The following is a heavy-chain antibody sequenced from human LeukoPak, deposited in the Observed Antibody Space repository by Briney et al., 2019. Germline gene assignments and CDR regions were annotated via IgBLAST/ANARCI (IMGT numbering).Heavy chain of an antibody. Sequence: PGGTLRLSCAASGFTFSSYEMNWVRHAQGKVLEWVSYISSSGSTIYYADSVKGRFTISRDNAKNSLYLQMNSLRAEDTAVYYCAELGITMIGGVWGKGTTVTISS. J-gene: IGHJ6*04. V-gene: IGHV3-48*03. CDR2: ISSSGSTI. D-gene: IGHD3-10*02. CDR3: AELGITMIGGV. CDR1: GFTFSSYE.